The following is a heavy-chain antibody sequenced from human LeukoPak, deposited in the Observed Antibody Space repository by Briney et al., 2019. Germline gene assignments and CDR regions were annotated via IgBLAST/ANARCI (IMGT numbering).Heavy chain of an antibody. D-gene: IGHD3-10*01. CDR3: AKGLRGADDY. J-gene: IGHJ4*02. Sequence: PGRSLRLSCAASGFTFSSYAMHWVRQAPGKGLEWVAVISYDGSNKYYADSVKGRFTISRDNSKNTLYLQMNSLRAEDTAVYYCAKGLRGADDYWGQGTLVTVSS. V-gene: IGHV3-30*04. CDR1: GFTFSSYA. CDR2: ISYDGSNK.